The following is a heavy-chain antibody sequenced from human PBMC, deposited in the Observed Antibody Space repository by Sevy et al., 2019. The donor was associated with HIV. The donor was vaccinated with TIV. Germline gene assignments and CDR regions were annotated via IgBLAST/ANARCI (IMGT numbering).Heavy chain of an antibody. CDR3: AKDGAMVVTRDAFDI. Sequence: GGSLRLSCAASGFTFSSYAMSWVRQAPGKGLEWVSAISGSGGSTYYADSVKGRFTISRDNSKNTLYLQLNSLRAEDTAVYYCAKDGAMVVTRDAFDIWGQGTMVTVSS. V-gene: IGHV3-23*01. D-gene: IGHD2-21*02. J-gene: IGHJ3*02. CDR2: ISGSGGST. CDR1: GFTFSSYA.